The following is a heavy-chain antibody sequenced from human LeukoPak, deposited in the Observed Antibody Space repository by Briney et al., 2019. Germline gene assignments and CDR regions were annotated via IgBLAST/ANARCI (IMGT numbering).Heavy chain of an antibody. Sequence: GGSLRLSCAASGFTFSSYAMSWVRQAPGKGLEWVSAISRSGGSTYYADSVKGRFTISRDNSKNTLYLQMNSLRAEDTAVYYCAKGYYGGNFYYFDYWGQGTLVTVSS. V-gene: IGHV3-23*01. CDR3: AKGYYGGNFYYFDY. CDR1: GFTFSSYA. D-gene: IGHD4-23*01. CDR2: ISRSGGST. J-gene: IGHJ4*02.